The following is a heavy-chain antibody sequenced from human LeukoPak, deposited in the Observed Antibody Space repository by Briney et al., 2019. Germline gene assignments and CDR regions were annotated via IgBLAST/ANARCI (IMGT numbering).Heavy chain of an antibody. J-gene: IGHJ4*02. V-gene: IGHV3-48*03. Sequence: QPGGSLRLSCAASRFTFSTYEMNWVRQAPGKGLEWVSYISSTSVTIYYADSVRGRFTVSRDNAGDSLYLQMNSLRVEDTAVYYCGRSMISFGGAIDHWGQGAQVTASS. CDR2: ISSTSVTI. CDR1: RFTFSTYE. D-gene: IGHD3-16*01. CDR3: GRSMISFGGAIDH.